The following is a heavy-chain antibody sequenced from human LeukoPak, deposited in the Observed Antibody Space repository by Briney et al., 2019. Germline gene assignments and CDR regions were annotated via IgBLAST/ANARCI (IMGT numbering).Heavy chain of an antibody. D-gene: IGHD2-15*01. CDR2: INPNSGGT. CDR3: AKEYWAQWLHYAFDY. Sequence: GASVKVSCKASGYTFTGYYMHWVRQAPGQGLEWMGRINPNSGGTNYAQKFQGRVTMTRDTSISTAYMELNSLRAEDTAVYYCAKEYWAQWLHYAFDYWGQGTLVTVSS. J-gene: IGHJ4*02. CDR1: GYTFTGYY. V-gene: IGHV1-2*06.